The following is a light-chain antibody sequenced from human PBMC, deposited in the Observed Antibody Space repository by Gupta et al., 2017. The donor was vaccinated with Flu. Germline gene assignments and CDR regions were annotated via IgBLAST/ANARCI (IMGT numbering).Light chain of an antibody. CDR3: NSRDTTSNHYV. V-gene: IGLV3-19*01. CDR2: GKN. J-gene: IGLJ1*01. Sequence: DGLRGYFASWYHQRPGQAPLLVIYGKNNRPSGIPDRFSGSNSGSTSSLTIAGAQAEDEADYYCNSRDTTSNHYVFGPGTTVTVL. CDR1: GLRGYF.